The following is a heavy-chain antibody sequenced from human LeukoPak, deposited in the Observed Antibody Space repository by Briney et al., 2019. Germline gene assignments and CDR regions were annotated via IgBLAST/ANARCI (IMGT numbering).Heavy chain of an antibody. CDR3: ARASSGWYRDFDY. D-gene: IGHD6-19*01. CDR1: GYTFTGYY. V-gene: IGHV1-2*06. CDR2: INPNSGGT. Sequence: ASVKVSCKASGYTFTGYYMHWVRQAHGQGLEWMGRINPNSGGTNYAQKFQGRVTMTRDTSISTAYMELSRLRSDDTAVYYCARASSGWYRDFDYWGQGTLVTVSS. J-gene: IGHJ4*02.